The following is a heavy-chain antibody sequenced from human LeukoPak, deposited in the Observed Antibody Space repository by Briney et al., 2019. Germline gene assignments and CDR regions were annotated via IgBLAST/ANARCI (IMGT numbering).Heavy chain of an antibody. CDR2: INPNSGGT. J-gene: IGHJ3*02. Sequence: ASVKVSCKASGYTFTGYYMHWVRQAPGQGLEWMGWINPNSGGTNYAQKFQGWVTMTRDTSISTAYMELSRLRSDDTAVYYCASRSLEFGELLTHAFDIWGQGTMVTVSS. CDR1: GYTFTGYY. CDR3: ASRSLEFGELLTHAFDI. D-gene: IGHD3-10*01. V-gene: IGHV1-2*04.